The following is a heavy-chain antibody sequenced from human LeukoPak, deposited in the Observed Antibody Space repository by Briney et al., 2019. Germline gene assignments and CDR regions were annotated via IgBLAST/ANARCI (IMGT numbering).Heavy chain of an antibody. V-gene: IGHV3-23*01. CDR1: GFTFINYA. CDR2: ISGSGNST. Sequence: GGSLRLSCAASGFTFINYAMTWVRQAPGKGLEWVSAISGSGNSTHYPDSVKGRFSISRDNSKNTLYLQISSLRAEDTAVYYCAKTLVGATSGPDYYFVSWGQGTLVTVSS. J-gene: IGHJ4*02. D-gene: IGHD1-26*01. CDR3: AKTLVGATSGPDYYFVS.